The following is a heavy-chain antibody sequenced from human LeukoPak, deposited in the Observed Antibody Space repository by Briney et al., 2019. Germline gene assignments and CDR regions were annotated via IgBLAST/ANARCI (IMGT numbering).Heavy chain of an antibody. CDR2: INPNSGGT. V-gene: IGHV1-2*02. Sequence: ASVKVSCKAPGYTFTGYYMHWVRQAPGQGLEWMGWINPNSGGTNYAQKFQGRVTMTRDTSISTAYMELSRLRSDDTAVYYCVRGRGDSSGYYYVSDDYWGQGTLVTVSS. CDR3: VRGRGDSSGYYYVSDDY. CDR1: GYTFTGYY. D-gene: IGHD3-22*01. J-gene: IGHJ4*02.